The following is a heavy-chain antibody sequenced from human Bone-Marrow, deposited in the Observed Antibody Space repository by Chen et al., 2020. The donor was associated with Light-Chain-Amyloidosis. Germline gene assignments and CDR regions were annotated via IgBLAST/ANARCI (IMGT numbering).Heavy chain of an antibody. CDR2: IIPIFVRA. CDR1: GGTFSSYA. Sequence: QVQLVQSGAEVKKPGSSVKVSCKASGGTFSSYAISWVRQAPGQGLEWMGGIIPIFVRANSAQKVQGEGTITADKSTSTAYMELSSLRSEGTAVYYCARGLVLPAAIISYYYYGMDVWGQGTTVTVSS. CDR3: ARGLVLPAAIISYYYYGMDV. D-gene: IGHD2-2*02. V-gene: IGHV1-69*06. J-gene: IGHJ6*02.